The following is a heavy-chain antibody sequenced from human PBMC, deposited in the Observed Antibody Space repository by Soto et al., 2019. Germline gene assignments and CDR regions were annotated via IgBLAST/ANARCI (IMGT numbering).Heavy chain of an antibody. J-gene: IGHJ4*02. CDR3: GTEARPHDY. CDR2: IYPDGSDT. Sequence: PGESLKISCKVSGYTFANYWIAWVRQMPGKGLEWMGIIYPDGSDTRYSPSFEGHVTMSADKSTDSASLHWSSLKASDSGLYYCGTEARPHDYWGQGTLVPVSS. CDR1: GYTFANYW. V-gene: IGHV5-51*01.